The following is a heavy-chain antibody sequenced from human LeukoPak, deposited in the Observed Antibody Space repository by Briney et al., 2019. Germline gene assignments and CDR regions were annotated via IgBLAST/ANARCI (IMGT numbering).Heavy chain of an antibody. CDR3: AKDLGLWFGESDAFDI. D-gene: IGHD3-10*01. CDR1: GFTFSSYG. J-gene: IGHJ3*02. Sequence: AGGSLRLSCAASGFTFSSYGMHWVRQAPGKGLEWVAFIRYDGSNKYYADSVKGRFTISRDNSKNTLYLQMNSLRAEDTAVYYCAKDLGLWFGESDAFDIWGQGTMVTVS. V-gene: IGHV3-30*02. CDR2: IRYDGSNK.